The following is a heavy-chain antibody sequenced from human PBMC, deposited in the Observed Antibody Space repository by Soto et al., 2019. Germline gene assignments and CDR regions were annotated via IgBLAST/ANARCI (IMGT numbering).Heavy chain of an antibody. D-gene: IGHD6-13*01. V-gene: IGHV1-69*01. J-gene: IGHJ6*02. CDR3: ARDRIAGRKYYYGMDV. CDR2: IIPIFGTA. Sequence: QVHLGQSGAEVQQPGASVRVSCKAYGGTFSSDAISWVRQAPGQGLELMGGIIPIFGTANYAQKFQGRVTITADESTSTAYMELSSLRSEDTAVYYCARDRIAGRKYYYGMDVWGQGTPVTVSS. CDR1: GGTFSSDA.